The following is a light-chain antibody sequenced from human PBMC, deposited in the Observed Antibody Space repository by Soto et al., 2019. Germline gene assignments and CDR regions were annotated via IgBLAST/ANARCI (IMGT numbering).Light chain of an antibody. CDR1: SSDIGSYNL. Sequence: QSVLTQPASVSGSPGQSITISCNGTSSDIGSYNLVSWYQQHPGKAPKLMIYEGSKRPSGVSNRFSGSKSGNTASLTISGLQAEEEADYYCCSFASSGTIFGGGTKLTVL. CDR2: EGS. CDR3: CSFASSGTI. J-gene: IGLJ2*01. V-gene: IGLV2-23*01.